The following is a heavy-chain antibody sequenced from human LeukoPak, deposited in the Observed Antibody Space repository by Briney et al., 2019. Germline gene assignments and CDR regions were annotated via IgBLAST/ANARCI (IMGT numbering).Heavy chain of an antibody. D-gene: IGHD2-21*02. Sequence: SGGSLRLSCAASGFSLSAHAMHWVRQAPGKGLEWVSAISGSGVSPYYADSVKGRFTISRDNSKNTLYLQMNSLRAEDTAVYYCAEMSSYCGGDCLPARQYFAYWGQGTLVTVSS. V-gene: IGHV3-23*01. J-gene: IGHJ4*02. CDR2: ISGSGVSP. CDR1: GFSLSAHA. CDR3: AEMSSYCGGDCLPARQYFAY.